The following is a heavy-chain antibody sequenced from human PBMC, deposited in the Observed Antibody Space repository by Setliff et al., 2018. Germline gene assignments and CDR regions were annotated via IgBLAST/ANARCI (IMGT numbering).Heavy chain of an antibody. D-gene: IGHD6-19*01. V-gene: IGHV3-30*02. Sequence: GGSLRLSCAASGFTFSSYGMHWVRQAPGKGLEWVAFIRYDGSNKDYADSVKGRFTISRDNSKNAVYLQMNSLRAEDTAEYYCARYSSGWFFDYWGQGTPVTVSS. CDR2: IRYDGSNK. CDR3: ARYSSGWFFDY. CDR1: GFTFSSYG. J-gene: IGHJ4*02.